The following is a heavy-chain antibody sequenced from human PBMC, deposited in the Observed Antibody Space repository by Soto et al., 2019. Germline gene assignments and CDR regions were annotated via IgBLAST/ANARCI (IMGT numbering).Heavy chain of an antibody. CDR2: VFWDDDK. CDR1: VISISSRGVG. D-gene: IGHD6-6*01. Sequence: EFVLTLVNTSATLTLTLSFSVISISSRGVGVGWIRQPPGNAQEWLAVVFWDDDKRYSPSLKNILFITKDTSKNQVVLTMTDMDPVDTATYFCAHSGGRQAPPKPWTWGVVGPDLPPPLGPFDSWGQGTLVTVSS. CDR3: AHSGGRQAPPKPWTWGVVGPDLPPPLGPFDS. J-gene: IGHJ4*02. V-gene: IGHV2-5*02.